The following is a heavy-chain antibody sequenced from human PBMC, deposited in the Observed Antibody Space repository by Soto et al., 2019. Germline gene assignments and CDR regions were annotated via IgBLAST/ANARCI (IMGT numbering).Heavy chain of an antibody. CDR3: ARDRTGTTLGYFDY. CDR1: GGTFSTFP. D-gene: IGHD1-7*01. V-gene: IGHV1-69*13. CDR2: ILPVSGTT. Sequence: SVKVSCKSSGGTFSTFPINWVRQAPGQGLEWMGAILPVSGTTNYAQKFQGRVTFSADESTTTAYMEVSSLRSEDTAVYYCARDRTGTTLGYFDYLG. J-gene: IGHJ4*01.